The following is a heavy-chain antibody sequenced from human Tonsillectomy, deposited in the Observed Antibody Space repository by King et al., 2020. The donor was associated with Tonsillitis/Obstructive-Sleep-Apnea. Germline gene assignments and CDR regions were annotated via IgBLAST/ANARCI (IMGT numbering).Heavy chain of an antibody. D-gene: IGHD6-13*01. J-gene: IGHJ4*02. CDR1: GGSISSGGYY. CDR2: IYYSWST. CDR3: ARFSSSLYIIDY. Sequence: QLQESGPGLVKPSQTLSLTCTVSGGSISSGGYYWSWSRQHPGKGLEWIGYIYYSWSTYYNPSLKSRVTISVDTSKNQFSLKLSSVTAADTAVYYCARFSSSLYIIDYWGQGTLVTVSS. V-gene: IGHV4-31*03.